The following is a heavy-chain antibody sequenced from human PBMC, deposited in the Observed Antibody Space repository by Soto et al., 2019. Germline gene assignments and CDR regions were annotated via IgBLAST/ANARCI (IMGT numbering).Heavy chain of an antibody. V-gene: IGHV3-23*01. CDR2: ISGSGGST. Sequence: PGGSLRLSCAASGFTFSSYAMSWVRQAPGKGLEWVSAISGSGGSTYYADSVKGRFTISRDNSKNTLYLQMNSLRAEDTAVYYCAKDGGSGSVRGWFDPWGQGTLVTVSS. J-gene: IGHJ5*02. CDR1: GFTFSSYA. CDR3: AKDGGSGSVRGWFDP. D-gene: IGHD6-19*01.